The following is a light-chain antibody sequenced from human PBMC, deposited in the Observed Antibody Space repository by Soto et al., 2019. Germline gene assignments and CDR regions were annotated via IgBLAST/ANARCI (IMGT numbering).Light chain of an antibody. Sequence: EIVMTQSPAILSVSPGERATLSCRASQSVSSHLAWYRQXXXXAPRLLIYGASTRATGIPANFSGSMXGTDXTLTISSLQSEDFAVYYCQQYSNWPYTFGQGTKLDFK. V-gene: IGKV3-15*01. J-gene: IGKJ2*01. CDR2: GAS. CDR3: QQYSNWPYT. CDR1: QSVSSH.